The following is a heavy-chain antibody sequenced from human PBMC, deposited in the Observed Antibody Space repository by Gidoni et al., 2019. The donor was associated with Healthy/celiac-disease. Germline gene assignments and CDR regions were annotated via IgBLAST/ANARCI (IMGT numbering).Heavy chain of an antibody. Sequence: EVQLVESGGGLVQPGGSLRLSRPAPGFTFTSYWMSWVRQAPGKGLEWVANIKQDGSEKYYVDSVKGRFTISRDNARNSLYLQMNSLRAEDTAVYYCARGGSVRGGTDYWGQGTLVTVSS. CDR3: ARGGSVRGGTDY. D-gene: IGHD3-10*02. J-gene: IGHJ4*02. CDR2: IKQDGSEK. V-gene: IGHV3-7*01. CDR1: GFTFTSYW.